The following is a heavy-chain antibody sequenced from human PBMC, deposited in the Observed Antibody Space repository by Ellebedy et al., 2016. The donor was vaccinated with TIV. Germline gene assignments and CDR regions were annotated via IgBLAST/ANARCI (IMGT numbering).Heavy chain of an antibody. CDR3: ARDLLGFVGDTYGRSSFGMDV. D-gene: IGHD5-18*01. CDR1: GDIFTRNA. J-gene: IGHJ6*02. V-gene: IGHV1-69*04. Sequence: AASVKVSCKASGDIFTRNAIDWVRQAPGQGLEWMGRIIPIIGITEYAQRFRVRIMITADTSTSPAYMELSSLRSEDTAVYYCARDLLGFVGDTYGRSSFGMDVWGQGTTVTVSS. CDR2: IIPIIGIT.